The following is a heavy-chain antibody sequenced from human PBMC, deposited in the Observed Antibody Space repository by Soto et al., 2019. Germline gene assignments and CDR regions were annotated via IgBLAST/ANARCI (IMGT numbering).Heavy chain of an antibody. V-gene: IGHV3-33*01. D-gene: IGHD2-15*01. Sequence: GGSLRLSCAASGFTFSSYGMHWVRQAPGKGLEWVAVIWYDGSNKYYADSVKGRFTISRDNSKNTLYLQMNSLRAEDTAVYYCASLGYCSGGSCPAIIWGQGTLVTVSS. CDR1: GFTFSSYG. CDR2: IWYDGSNK. CDR3: ASLGYCSGGSCPAII. J-gene: IGHJ4*02.